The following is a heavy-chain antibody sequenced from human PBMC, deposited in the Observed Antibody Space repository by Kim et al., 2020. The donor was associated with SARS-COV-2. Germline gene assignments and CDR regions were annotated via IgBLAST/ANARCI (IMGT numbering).Heavy chain of an antibody. Sequence: NPTYAQGLTGRFVYSLDTSVSTAYLQISSLKAEDTAVYYCARAPLYAVDYWGQGTLVTVSS. J-gene: IGHJ4*02. D-gene: IGHD4-17*01. V-gene: IGHV7-4-1*02. CDR2: NP. CDR3: ARAPLYAVDY.